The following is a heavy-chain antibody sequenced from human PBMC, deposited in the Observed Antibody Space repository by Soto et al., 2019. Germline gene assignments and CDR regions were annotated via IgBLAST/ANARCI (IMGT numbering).Heavy chain of an antibody. CDR3: ASHRITMVRGVIMYYYYGMDV. J-gene: IGHJ6*02. Sequence: QVQLVQSGAEVKKPGASVKVSCKASGYTFTSYGISWVRQAPGQGLEWMGWISAYNGNTNYAQKLQGRVTMTTDTSTRTAYMELRSLRSDETAVYYCASHRITMVRGVIMYYYYGMDVWGQGTTVTVSS. D-gene: IGHD3-10*01. CDR2: ISAYNGNT. V-gene: IGHV1-18*01. CDR1: GYTFTSYG.